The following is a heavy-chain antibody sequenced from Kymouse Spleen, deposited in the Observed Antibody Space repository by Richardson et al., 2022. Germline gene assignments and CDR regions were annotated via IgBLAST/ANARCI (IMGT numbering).Heavy chain of an antibody. CDR3: AKDLAGDHFDY. CDR1: GFTFSSYG. CDR2: ISYDGSNK. V-gene: IGHV3-30*18. Sequence: QVQLVESGGGVVQPGRSLRLSCAASGFTFSSYGMHWVRQAPGKGLEWVAVISYDGSNKYYADSVKGRFTISRDNSKNTLYLQMNSLRAEDTAVYYCAKDLAGDHFDYWGQGTLVTVSS. J-gene: IGHJ4*02. D-gene: IGHD6-19*01,IGHD7-27*02.